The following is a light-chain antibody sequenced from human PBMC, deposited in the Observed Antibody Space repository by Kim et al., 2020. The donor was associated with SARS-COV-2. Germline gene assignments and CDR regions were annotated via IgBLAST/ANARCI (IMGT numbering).Light chain of an antibody. V-gene: IGLV7-46*01. J-gene: IGLJ2*01. Sequence: HAVVTHEPSLTVSPGGTVTLTCGSSTGAVTSGHYPYWFQQKPGQAPRTLIYDTSIKHSWTPARFSGSLLGGKAALTLSGAQPEDEAEYYCLLSYSDTRPGVFGGGTQLTVL. CDR1: TGAVTSGHY. CDR3: LLSYSDTRPGV. CDR2: DTS.